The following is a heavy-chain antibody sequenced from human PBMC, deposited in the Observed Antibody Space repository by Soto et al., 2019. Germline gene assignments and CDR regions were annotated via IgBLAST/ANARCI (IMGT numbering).Heavy chain of an antibody. Sequence: ASVKVSCKASGYSFTSRVIHWLRQAPGQRLEWVGWIKPGTGDTKFLQEFQGRLTITRDTSATTAYMELSNLRSGDTAVYYCARGYYYDSSGYYFDTWGQGTLVTVTS. J-gene: IGHJ4*02. D-gene: IGHD3-22*01. CDR3: ARGYYYDSSGYYFDT. V-gene: IGHV1-3*01. CDR1: GYSFTSRV. CDR2: IKPGTGDT.